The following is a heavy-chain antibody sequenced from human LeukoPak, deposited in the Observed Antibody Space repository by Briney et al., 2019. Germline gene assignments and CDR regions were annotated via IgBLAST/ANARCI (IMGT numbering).Heavy chain of an antibody. Sequence: PSETLSLTSTVSGGSISSYYWSWIRQPPGKGLEWLGYIYYSASTNYNPSLKSRVTISVDTSKHQFSLKLSSVTAADTAVYYCARLNPRYCSSTSCRRDYYYGMDVWGQGTTVTVSS. V-gene: IGHV4-59*01. D-gene: IGHD2-2*01. CDR1: GGSISSYY. J-gene: IGHJ6*02. CDR2: IYYSAST. CDR3: ARLNPRYCSSTSCRRDYYYGMDV.